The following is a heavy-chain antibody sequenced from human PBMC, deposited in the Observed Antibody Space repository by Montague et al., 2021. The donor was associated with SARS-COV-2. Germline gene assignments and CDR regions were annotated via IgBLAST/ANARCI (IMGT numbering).Heavy chain of an antibody. Sequence: SETLSLTCAVYGGSFSGYCWSWSRQPPGKGLEWVGEINHSGSTNYNPSLKSRVTISVDTAKNQFSLKLSSVTAADTAVYYCSRGSGCSGGSCYSEWDPYSYSGMDDWGQGTMVTVSS. J-gene: IGHJ6*02. CDR3: SRGSGCSGGSCYSEWDPYSYSGMDD. D-gene: IGHD2-15*01. V-gene: IGHV4-34*01. CDR1: GGSFSGYC. CDR2: INHSGST.